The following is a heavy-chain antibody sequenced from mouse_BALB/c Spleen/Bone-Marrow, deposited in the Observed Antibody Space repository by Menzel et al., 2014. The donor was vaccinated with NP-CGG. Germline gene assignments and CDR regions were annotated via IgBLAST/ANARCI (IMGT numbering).Heavy chain of an antibody. J-gene: IGHJ1*01. CDR1: GFTFSDFC. Sequence: EVKLVESGGGLVQPGGSLRLSCATSGFTFSDFCMEWVRQPPGKRLEWIAASRNKANDYTTEYSASVKGRFIVSRDTSQSILYLQMNALRAEDTAVYYCARVPYGNPWYFDVWGAGTTVTVSS. CDR2: SRNKANDYTT. V-gene: IGHV7-1*02. D-gene: IGHD2-1*01. CDR3: ARVPYGNPWYFDV.